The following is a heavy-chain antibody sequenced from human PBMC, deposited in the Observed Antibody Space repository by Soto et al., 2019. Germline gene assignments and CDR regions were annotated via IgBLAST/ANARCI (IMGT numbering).Heavy chain of an antibody. Sequence: RASVKVSCKASGYTFTGYYMHWVRQAPGQGLEWMGWINPNSGGTNYAQKFQGRVTMTRDKSISKAYMELSRLRSDDTAVYYCAMGKLWSYSFDYWGQGTLVTVSS. V-gene: IGHV1-2*02. CDR3: AMGKLWSYSFDY. D-gene: IGHD5-18*01. CDR1: GYTFTGYY. J-gene: IGHJ4*02. CDR2: INPNSGGT.